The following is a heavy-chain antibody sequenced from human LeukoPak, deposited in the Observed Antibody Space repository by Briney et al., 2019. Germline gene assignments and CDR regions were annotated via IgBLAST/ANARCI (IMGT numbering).Heavy chain of an antibody. D-gene: IGHD3-10*01. CDR3: AKDRPNFYETSGSYYKIKGDF. CDR1: GFTFNIHA. CDR2: ITSSGRTP. Sequence: GGSLRLSCEASGFTFNIHAMSWVRQPPGKGLEWVASITSSGRTPYYTDSVKGRFTISRDNSKNTLYLQMNSLRGEDTAVYYCAKDRPNFYETSGSYYKIKGDFWGQGSLVTVSS. V-gene: IGHV3-23*01. J-gene: IGHJ4*02.